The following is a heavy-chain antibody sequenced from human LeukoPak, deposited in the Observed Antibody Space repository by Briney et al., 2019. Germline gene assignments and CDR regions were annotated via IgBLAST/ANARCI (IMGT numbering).Heavy chain of an antibody. CDR3: ARDLALNYYDSSANWFDP. CDR2: IYSGGST. D-gene: IGHD3-22*01. CDR1: GFTVSSNY. V-gene: IGHV3-66*01. Sequence: PGGSLRLSCAASGFTVSSNYMSWVRQAPGKGLEWVSVIYSGGSTYYADSVKGRFTISRDNSKNTLYLQMNSLRAEDTAVYYCARDLALNYYDSSANWFDPWGQGTLVTVSS. J-gene: IGHJ5*02.